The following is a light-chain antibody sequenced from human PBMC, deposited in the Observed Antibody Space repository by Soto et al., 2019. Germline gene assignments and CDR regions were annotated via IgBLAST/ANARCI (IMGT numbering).Light chain of an antibody. Sequence: QSVLTQPPSVSGAPGQRVTISCTGSSSNIGAGYDVHWYQQLPGTAPKLLIYGNSNRPSGVPDRFSGSKSGTSASLAITGLQAEDDADYYCQSYDSSLSGYVFGTGTKLPS. CDR3: QSYDSSLSGYV. V-gene: IGLV1-40*01. J-gene: IGLJ1*01. CDR2: GNS. CDR1: SSNIGAGYD.